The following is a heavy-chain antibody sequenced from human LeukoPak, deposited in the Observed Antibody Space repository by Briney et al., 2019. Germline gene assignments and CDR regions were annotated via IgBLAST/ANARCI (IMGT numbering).Heavy chain of an antibody. Sequence: SETLSLTCAVYGGSFSGYYWSWIRQPPGKGLEWIGEINHSGSTNYNPSLKSRVTISVDTSKSQFSLKLSSVTAADTAVYYCARRDHGDYGEEYWGQGTLVTVSS. J-gene: IGHJ4*02. CDR2: INHSGST. V-gene: IGHV4-34*01. CDR1: GGSFSGYY. D-gene: IGHD4-17*01. CDR3: ARRDHGDYGEEY.